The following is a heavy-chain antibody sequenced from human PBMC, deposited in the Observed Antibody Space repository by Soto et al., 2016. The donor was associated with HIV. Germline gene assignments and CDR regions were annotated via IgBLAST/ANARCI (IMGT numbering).Heavy chain of an antibody. V-gene: IGHV3-11*05. CDR1: GFTFSNYY. CDR2: ISSSSSYT. Sequence: QVQLVESGGGLVKPGGSLRLSCAASGFTFSNYYMSWIRQAPGKGLEWISYISSSSSYTKYADSVEGRFSISRDNTKNSLYLQMNSLRTEDTAVYYCARDGYSFGDYFDYWGQGTLVTVSS. D-gene: IGHD5-18*01. J-gene: IGHJ4*02. CDR3: ARDGYSFGDYFDY.